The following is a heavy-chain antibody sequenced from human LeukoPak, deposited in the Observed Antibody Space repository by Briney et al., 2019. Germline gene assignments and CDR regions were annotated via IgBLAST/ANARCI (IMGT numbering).Heavy chain of an antibody. CDR2: ISAYNGNT. CDR1: GYTFTSDG. CDR3: ARGVYSSSWYECAFGI. D-gene: IGHD6-13*01. V-gene: IGHV1-18*01. Sequence: ASVKVSCKASGYTFTSDGISWVRQAPGQGLEWMGWISAYNGNTNYAHKLQGRVTMTTDTSTSTAYMELRSLRSDDTAVYYCARGVYSSSWYECAFGIWGQGTMVTVSS. J-gene: IGHJ3*02.